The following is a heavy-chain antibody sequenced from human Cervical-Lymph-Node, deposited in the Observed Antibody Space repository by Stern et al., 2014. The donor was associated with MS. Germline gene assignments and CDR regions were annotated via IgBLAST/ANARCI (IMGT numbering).Heavy chain of an antibody. D-gene: IGHD5-24*01. CDR2: ILPMFGTA. V-gene: IGHV1-69*01. J-gene: IGHJ4*02. CDR1: GGAFSNYA. CDR3: ASEMTTNHLDY. Sequence: VQLVESGAEVKKPGSSVKVSCKASGGAFSNYAINWVRQAPGQGLEWMGGILPMFGTASYAQKFQGRGTITADESTSTVYMELSSLRSEDTAIYYCASEMTTNHLDYWGQGTLVTVSS.